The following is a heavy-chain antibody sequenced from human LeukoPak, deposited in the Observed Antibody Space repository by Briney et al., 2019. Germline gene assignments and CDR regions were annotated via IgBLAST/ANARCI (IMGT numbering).Heavy chain of an antibody. CDR2: INPSGGST. J-gene: IGHJ5*02. D-gene: IGHD6-13*01. Sequence: GASVKVSCKASGYTFTSYYMHWVRQAPGQGLEWMGIINPSGGSTSYAQKFQGRVTMTRDTSTSTVYMELSSLRSEDTAVYYCARANHAAGTIRNWFDPWGQGTLVTVSS. CDR3: ARANHAAGTIRNWFDP. CDR1: GYTFTSYY. V-gene: IGHV1-46*01.